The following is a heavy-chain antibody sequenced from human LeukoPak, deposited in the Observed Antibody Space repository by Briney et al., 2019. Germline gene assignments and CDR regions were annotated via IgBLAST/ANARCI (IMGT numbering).Heavy chain of an antibody. D-gene: IGHD2-15*01. CDR1: GYTFTGYY. CDR3: ARDRRVVAAKDNWFDP. V-gene: IGHV1-2*02. J-gene: IGHJ5*02. CDR2: INPNSGGT. Sequence: GASVKVSCKASGYTFTGYYMHWVRQAPGQGLERMGWINPNSGGTNYAQKFQGRVTMTRDTSISTAYMELSRLRSDDTAVYYCARDRRVVAAKDNWFDPWGQGTLVTVSS.